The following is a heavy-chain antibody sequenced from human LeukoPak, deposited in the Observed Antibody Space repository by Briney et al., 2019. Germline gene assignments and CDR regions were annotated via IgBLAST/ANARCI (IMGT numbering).Heavy chain of an antibody. V-gene: IGHV1-46*01. CDR1: GYTFTSYY. Sequence: ASVKVSCKASGYTFTSYYMHWVRQAPGQGLEWMGIIYPSGGSTSYAQKFQGRVTMTRDTSTSTVYMELSSLRSEDTAVYYCARRLEQTPDLYYYYYYYMDVWGKGTTVTVSS. J-gene: IGHJ6*03. CDR3: ARRLEQTPDLYYYYYYYMDV. CDR2: IYPSGGST. D-gene: IGHD1/OR15-1a*01.